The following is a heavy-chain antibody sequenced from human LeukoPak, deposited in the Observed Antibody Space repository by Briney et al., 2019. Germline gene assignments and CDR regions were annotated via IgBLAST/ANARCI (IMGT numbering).Heavy chain of an antibody. CDR2: IYPGDSDT. Sequence: PGESLKISCKGSGYNFITYWIGWVRQMPGKGLEWMGIIYPGDSDTRYSPSFQGQVTISADKSISTAYLQWSSLKASDTAMYYCARQQKLCSGGNCYSLNAFDLWGQGTVVTVSS. V-gene: IGHV5-51*01. J-gene: IGHJ3*01. D-gene: IGHD2-15*01. CDR1: GYNFITYW. CDR3: ARQQKLCSGGNCYSLNAFDL.